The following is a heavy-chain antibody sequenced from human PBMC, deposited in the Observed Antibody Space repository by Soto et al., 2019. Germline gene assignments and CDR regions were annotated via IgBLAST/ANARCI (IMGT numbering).Heavy chain of an antibody. J-gene: IGHJ6*02. CDR1: GFTVSSNY. CDR3: AKKSGYRYVTNLDL. D-gene: IGHD5-18*01. Sequence: PGGSLRLSCAASGFTVSSNYLIWVRQAPGKGLEWVSLFYSSGTTYYADSVKGRFTISRDNSKNTLYLQMNSLRPEDTAVYYCAKKSGYRYVTNLDLWGQGTTVTVSS. V-gene: IGHV3-53*01. CDR2: FYSSGTT.